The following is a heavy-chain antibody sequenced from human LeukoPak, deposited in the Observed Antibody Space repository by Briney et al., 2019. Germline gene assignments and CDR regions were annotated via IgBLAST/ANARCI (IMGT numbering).Heavy chain of an antibody. CDR1: GGSISGYY. J-gene: IGHJ3*02. CDR3: VRLITGTTTAFDI. D-gene: IGHD1-7*01. Sequence: PSETLSLTCTVSGGSISGYYWSWIRQPAGKGLEWIGRVYTSGSTHYNPSLKSRVTMSVDTSKNQFSLKLSSVTAADTAVYYCVRLITGTTTAFDIWGQGTMVTVSS. V-gene: IGHV4-4*07. CDR2: VYTSGST.